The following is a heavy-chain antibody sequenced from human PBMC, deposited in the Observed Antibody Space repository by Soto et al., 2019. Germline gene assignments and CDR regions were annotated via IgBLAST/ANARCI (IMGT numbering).Heavy chain of an antibody. CDR2: ISSNGGST. Sequence: PGGSLRLSCAAAGFTFSSYARHWVRQATGKGLEYVSAISSNGGSTYYANSVKGRFTISRDNSKNTLYLQMGSLRAEDMAVYYCARTSPPLARGLLYAYYYYMDVWGKGTTVTVSS. CDR3: ARTSPPLARGLLYAYYYYMDV. V-gene: IGHV3-64*01. CDR1: GFTFSSYA. J-gene: IGHJ6*03. D-gene: IGHD3-16*01.